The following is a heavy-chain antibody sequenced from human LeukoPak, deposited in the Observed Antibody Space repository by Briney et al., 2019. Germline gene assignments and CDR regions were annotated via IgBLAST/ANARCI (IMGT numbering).Heavy chain of an antibody. CDR1: VGSISNYY. D-gene: IGHD1-26*01. J-gene: IGHJ4*02. CDR3: ARDSRIMGAPGAFDY. V-gene: IGHV4-4*07. Sequence: SETLSLTCTVSVGSISNYYWSWIRQPAGKGLEWIGRFYRGSTNYNPSFKSRVTMLIDTSKNQFSLKLSSVSAADTAVHYCARDSRIMGAPGAFDYWGQGALVTVSS. CDR2: FYRGST.